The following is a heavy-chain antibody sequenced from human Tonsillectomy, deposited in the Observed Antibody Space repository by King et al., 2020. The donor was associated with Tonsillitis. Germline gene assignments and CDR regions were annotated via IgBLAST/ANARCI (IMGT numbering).Heavy chain of an antibody. J-gene: IGHJ3*02. CDR3: AREPLYYDSGRGAFDI. V-gene: IGHV3-48*01. CDR2: ISSSSRTI. D-gene: IGHD3-22*01. CDR1: GFTFSTYS. Sequence: QLVQSGGGLVQPGGSLRLSCAASGFTFSTYSMNWVRQAPGKGLGWVSCISSSSRTIYSADSVKGRFTISRDNAKNSLYLQMNSLRAEDTAVYYCAREPLYYDSGRGAFDIWGQGTMVTVSS.